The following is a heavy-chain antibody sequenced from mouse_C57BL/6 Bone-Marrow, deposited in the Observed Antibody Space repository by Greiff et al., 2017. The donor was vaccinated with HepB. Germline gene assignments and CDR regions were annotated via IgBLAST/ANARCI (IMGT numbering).Heavy chain of an antibody. D-gene: IGHD1-1*01. CDR3: ARERYYCDSSPWDY. CDR2: IYPGDGDT. V-gene: IGHV1-82*01. Sequence: QVQLQQSGPELVKPGASVKISCKASGYAFSSSWMNWVKQRPGKGLEWIGRIYPGDGDTNYNGKFKGKATLTADKSSSTAYMQLSSLTSEDSAVYFCARERYYCDSSPWDYWGQGASVTVSS. CDR1: GYAFSSSW. J-gene: IGHJ4*01.